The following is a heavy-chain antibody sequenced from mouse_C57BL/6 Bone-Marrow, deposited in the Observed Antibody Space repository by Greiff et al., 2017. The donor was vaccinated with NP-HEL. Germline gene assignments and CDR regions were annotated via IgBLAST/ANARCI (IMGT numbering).Heavy chain of an antibody. V-gene: IGHV1-62-2*01. J-gene: IGHJ4*01. CDR3: ARTIGGYGIMDY. D-gene: IGHD2-2*01. CDR2: FYPGSGSI. CDR1: GYTFTEYT. Sequence: VQLQQPGAELVKPGASVKLSCKASGYTFTEYTIHWVKQRSGQGLEWIGWFYPGSGSIKYNEKFKDKATLTVDKSSSTAYMELSSLTSEDSAVYFCARTIGGYGIMDYWGQGTSVTVSS.